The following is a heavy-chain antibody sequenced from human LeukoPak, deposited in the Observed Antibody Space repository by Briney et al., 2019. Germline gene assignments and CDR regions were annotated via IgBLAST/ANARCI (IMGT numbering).Heavy chain of an antibody. CDR2: IYSGGST. CDR3: AREGDGYNSVHFDY. V-gene: IGHV3-66*01. J-gene: IGHJ4*02. CDR1: GFTFSSYW. Sequence: GGSLRLSCAASGFTFSSYWMSWVRQAPGKGLEWVSVIYSGGSTYYADSVKGRFTISRDNSKNTLYLQMNSLRAEDTAVYYCAREGDGYNSVHFDYWGQGTLVTVSS. D-gene: IGHD5-24*01.